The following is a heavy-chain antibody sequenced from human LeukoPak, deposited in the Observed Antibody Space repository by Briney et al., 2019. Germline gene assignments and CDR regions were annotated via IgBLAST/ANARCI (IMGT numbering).Heavy chain of an antibody. CDR3: ARGRYGGYWYFDL. D-gene: IGHD1-26*01. Sequence: SETLSLTCAVSGGSISSYYWSWIRQPPGKGLEWMGYIYYSGSTNYNPSLKSRVTISVDTAKNQCSLKLSSVTAADTAVYYCARGRYGGYWYFDLWGRGTLVTVSS. V-gene: IGHV4-59*01. CDR1: GGSISSYY. CDR2: IYYSGST. J-gene: IGHJ2*01.